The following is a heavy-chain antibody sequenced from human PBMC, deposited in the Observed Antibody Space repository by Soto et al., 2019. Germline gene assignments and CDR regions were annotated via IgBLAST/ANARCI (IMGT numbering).Heavy chain of an antibody. Sequence: ETLSLTCAVYGGSFSGYYWILIRQPPGKGLEWIGEINHSGSTNYNPSLKSRVTISVDTSKNQFSLKLSSVTAADTAVYYCARGLGTAMVPFDYWGQGTLVTVSS. V-gene: IGHV4-34*01. CDR1: GGSFSGYY. D-gene: IGHD5-18*01. J-gene: IGHJ4*02. CDR2: INHSGST. CDR3: ARGLGTAMVPFDY.